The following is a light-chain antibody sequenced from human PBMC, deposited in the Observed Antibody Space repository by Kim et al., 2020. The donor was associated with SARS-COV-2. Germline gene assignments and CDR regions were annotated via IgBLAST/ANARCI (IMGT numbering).Light chain of an antibody. CDR3: QSYDNNNWV. Sequence: NFMLTQPHSVSESPGKTVTISCTRSSGSIATHYVQWYQQRPGSAPISMIYEDNQRPSGVPDRFSGSIDTSSNSASLTISGLKTEDEADYYCQSYDNNNWVFGGGTKLTVL. CDR2: EDN. CDR1: SGSIATHY. J-gene: IGLJ3*02. V-gene: IGLV6-57*03.